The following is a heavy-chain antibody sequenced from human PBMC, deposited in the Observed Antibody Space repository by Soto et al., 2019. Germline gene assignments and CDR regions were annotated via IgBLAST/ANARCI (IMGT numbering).Heavy chain of an antibody. V-gene: IGHV3-7*01. D-gene: IGHD3-22*01. J-gene: IGHJ4*02. CDR1: GFTFSSYS. CDR3: ARDSVRGYYDSSGYFTALDY. Sequence: GGSLRLSCAASGFTFSSYSMSWVRQAPGKGLEWVANIKQDGSEKYYVDSVKGRFTISRDNAKNSLYLQMNSLRAEDTAVYYCARDSVRGYYDSSGYFTALDYWGQGTLVTVSS. CDR2: IKQDGSEK.